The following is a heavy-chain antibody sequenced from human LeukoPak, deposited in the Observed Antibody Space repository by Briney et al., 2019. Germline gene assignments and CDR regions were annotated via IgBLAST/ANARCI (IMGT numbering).Heavy chain of an antibody. Sequence: ASVKVSCKTSGYSFNSHHVHWVRQAPGQGLEWMGVKFSHDGTTSYTQNFQGRLTMTRDTSTSTVCMELSSLRSGDTAVYYCARDSGNFHYDMDVWGQGTTVIVSS. CDR3: ARDSGNFHYDMDV. D-gene: IGHD3-10*01. CDR2: KFSHDGTT. J-gene: IGHJ6*02. V-gene: IGHV1-46*02. CDR1: GYSFNSHH.